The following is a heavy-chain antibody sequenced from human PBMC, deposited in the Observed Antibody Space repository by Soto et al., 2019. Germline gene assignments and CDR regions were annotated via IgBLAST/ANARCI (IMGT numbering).Heavy chain of an antibody. Sequence: VASVKVSCKASGYTFTGYYMHWVRQAPGQGLEWMGWINPNSGGTNYAQKFQGRVTMTRDTSISTAYMELSRLRSDDTAVYYCARGLAAAGTLGWFDPWGQGTLVTVSS. J-gene: IGHJ5*02. D-gene: IGHD6-13*01. CDR3: ARGLAAAGTLGWFDP. CDR1: GYTFTGYY. CDR2: INPNSGGT. V-gene: IGHV1-2*02.